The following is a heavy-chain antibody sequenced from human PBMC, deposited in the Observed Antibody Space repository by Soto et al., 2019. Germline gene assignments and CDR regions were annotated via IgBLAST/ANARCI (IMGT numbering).Heavy chain of an antibody. CDR2: INAGNGDT. Sequence: APGQRLEWMGWINAGNGDTRYSQKFQGRVTLTRDTSASTAYMDLSSLRSEDTAIYYCARAITGYVTWGKATLVTV. J-gene: IGHJ5*02. CDR3: ARAITGYVT. V-gene: IGHV1-3*01. D-gene: IGHD3-10*02.